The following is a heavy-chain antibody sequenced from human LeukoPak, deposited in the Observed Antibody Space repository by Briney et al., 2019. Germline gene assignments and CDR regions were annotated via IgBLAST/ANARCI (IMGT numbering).Heavy chain of an antibody. D-gene: IGHD3-10*01. CDR1: GGSISSYY. J-gene: IGHJ5*02. CDR3: ARDSGTTGEVKFDP. CDR2: IYTSGTI. V-gene: IGHV4-4*07. Sequence: SETLSLTCTVSGGSISSYYWSWIRQPAGTALEWIGRIYTSGTITYNPSLKSRVTMSVDTSKNQFSLKLSSVTAADTAVYYCARDSGTTGEVKFDPWGQGILVTVSS.